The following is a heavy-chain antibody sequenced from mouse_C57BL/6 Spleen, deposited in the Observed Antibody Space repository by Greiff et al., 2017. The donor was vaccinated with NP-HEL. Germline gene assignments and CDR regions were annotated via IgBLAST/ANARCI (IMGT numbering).Heavy chain of an antibody. CDR3: AREGPSITTVVAPYAMDY. Sequence: VQLKESGPGLVKPSQSLSLTCSVTGYSITSGYYWNWIRQFPGNKLEWMGYISYDGSNNYNPSLKNRISITRDTSKNQFFLKLNSVTTEDTATYYCAREGPSITTVVAPYAMDYWGQGTSVTVSS. CDR1: GYSITSGYY. J-gene: IGHJ4*01. CDR2: ISYDGSN. V-gene: IGHV3-6*01. D-gene: IGHD1-1*01.